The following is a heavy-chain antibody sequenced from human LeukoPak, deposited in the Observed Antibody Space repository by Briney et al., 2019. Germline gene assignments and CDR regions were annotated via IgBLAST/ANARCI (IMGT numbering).Heavy chain of an antibody. Sequence: GGSLRLSCAGSGFTSGFPFSSFSMHWVRQAPGKGLEWVSVISYDGSDKQYADSVRGRFTISRDNSKSTVFLQMNGLTVEDTAIYYCARDSAAAGFDSWGQGTLVTVSS. V-gene: IGHV3-30*04. CDR2: ISYDGSDK. J-gene: IGHJ4*02. CDR1: GFPFSSFS. D-gene: IGHD6-13*01. CDR3: ARDSAAAGFDS.